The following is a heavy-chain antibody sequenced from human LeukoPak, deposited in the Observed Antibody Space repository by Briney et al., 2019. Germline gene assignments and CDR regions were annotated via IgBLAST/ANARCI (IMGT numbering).Heavy chain of an antibody. J-gene: IGHJ6*03. Sequence: GASVKVSCKASGGTFSSYAISWVRQAPGQGLEWMGRIIPIFGTANYAQKFQGRVTITTDESTSTAYMELSSLRSEDTAVYYRARDGGLVITPYMDVWGKGTTVTVSS. CDR3: ARDGGLVITPYMDV. CDR2: IIPIFGTA. CDR1: GGTFSSYA. V-gene: IGHV1-69*05. D-gene: IGHD3-16*01.